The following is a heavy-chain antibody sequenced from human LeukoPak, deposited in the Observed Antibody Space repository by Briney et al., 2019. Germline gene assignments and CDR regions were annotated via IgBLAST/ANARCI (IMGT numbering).Heavy chain of an antibody. D-gene: IGHD3-10*01. CDR3: ARDEHYYGSGTYYRRAPTFDI. J-gene: IGHJ3*02. CDR1: GYTFTSYG. CDR2: ISANNGYT. Sequence: ASVKVSCKASGYTFTSYGISWVRQAPGQGLEWMGWISANNGYTNYAQKLQGRVTMTTDTSTTTAYMELTSLTSDDTAVYYCARDEHYYGSGTYYRRAPTFDIWGQGTMVTVSS. V-gene: IGHV1-18*04.